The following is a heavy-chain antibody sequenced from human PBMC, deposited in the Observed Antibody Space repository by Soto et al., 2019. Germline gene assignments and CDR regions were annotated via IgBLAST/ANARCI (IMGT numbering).Heavy chain of an antibody. D-gene: IGHD2-8*02. Sequence: QVQLQQWGAGLLKPSETLSLTCAVYGGSFSAYYWPWIRQPPGTGLEWIGEINHSGSTNYNPSLKSRVTISVDTSKYQCSLKLTSVTAADTAVYYCARDKITGLFDYWGQGTLVTVSS. CDR1: GGSFSAYY. V-gene: IGHV4-34*01. CDR3: ARDKITGLFDY. J-gene: IGHJ4*02. CDR2: INHSGST.